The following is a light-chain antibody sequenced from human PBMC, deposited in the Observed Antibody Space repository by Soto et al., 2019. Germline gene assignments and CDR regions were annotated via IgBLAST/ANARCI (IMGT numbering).Light chain of an antibody. CDR1: QDVSSK. CDR3: QQYIRWPLT. J-gene: IGKJ4*01. V-gene: IGKV3D-15*01. CDR2: DAS. Sequence: EMVVTQSPATLSVSPRERVTLSCRTSQDVSSKLAWYQQKPGQPPSLLIYDASTRATGTPARFSGSGSGTEFTLAVSSLQSEDYALYFCQQYIRWPLTFGGGTKVDIK.